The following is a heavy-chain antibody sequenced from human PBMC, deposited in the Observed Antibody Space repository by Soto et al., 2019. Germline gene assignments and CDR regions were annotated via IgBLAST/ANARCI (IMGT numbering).Heavy chain of an antibody. V-gene: IGHV4-4*02. Sequence: QVQLQESGPGLVKPSETLSLTCAVSNGSINTSFWWSWVRQSPGKALEWIGEIYHHGSTNYNPSLKSRGTVSIDKSKTQFSLKLYSVTTADTAIYYCARRFSVTTMRGFFESWGQGSLVTVSS. CDR3: ARRFSVTTMRGFFES. CDR1: NGSINTSFW. J-gene: IGHJ4*02. CDR2: IYHHGST. D-gene: IGHD4-17*01.